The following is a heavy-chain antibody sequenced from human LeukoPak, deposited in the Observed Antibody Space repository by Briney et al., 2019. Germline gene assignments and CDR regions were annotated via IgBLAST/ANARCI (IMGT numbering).Heavy chain of an antibody. J-gene: IGHJ6*03. D-gene: IGHD4-11*01. CDR3: ARNPTDSSYYYYYYMDV. Sequence: GGSLRLSCVASGFTFTTYEMNWVRQAPGKGLEWISHISPSGTSIFYADSVMGRFSISRDNAKKSLYLQMNSLRAEDTAVYYCARNPTDSSYYYYYYMDVWGKGTAVTVSS. V-gene: IGHV3-48*03. CDR2: ISPSGTSI. CDR1: GFTFTTYE.